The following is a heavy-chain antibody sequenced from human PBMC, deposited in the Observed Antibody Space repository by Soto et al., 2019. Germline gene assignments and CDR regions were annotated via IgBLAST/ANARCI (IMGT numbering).Heavy chain of an antibody. CDR1: GGTFSSYA. CDR3: AGGGYYYDSSGLPHHGMDV. Sequence: QVQLVQSGAEVKKPGSSVKVSCKASGGTFSSYAISWVRQAPGQGLEWMGGIIPIFGTANYAQKFQGRVTITADESXSXDYXELSSLRSEDTAVYYCAGGGYYYDSSGLPHHGMDVWGQGTTVTVSS. J-gene: IGHJ6*02. CDR2: IIPIFGTA. V-gene: IGHV1-69*12. D-gene: IGHD3-22*01.